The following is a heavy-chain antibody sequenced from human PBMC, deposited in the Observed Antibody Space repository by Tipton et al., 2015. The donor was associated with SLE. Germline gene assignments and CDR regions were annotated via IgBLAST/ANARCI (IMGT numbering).Heavy chain of an antibody. Sequence: LRLSCAVYGAFISSGTYFWSWIRQSAGKGLEWIGRIYTSGSTKYNPSLKSRVTISVDTSKNQFSLNLSSVTAADTAVYYCARWGGIEAMGGHIYYYGMDVWGQGTVVTVTS. V-gene: IGHV4-61*02. CDR2: IYTSGST. CDR1: GAFISSGTYF. D-gene: IGHD1-26*01. CDR3: ARWGGIEAMGGHIYYYGMDV. J-gene: IGHJ6*02.